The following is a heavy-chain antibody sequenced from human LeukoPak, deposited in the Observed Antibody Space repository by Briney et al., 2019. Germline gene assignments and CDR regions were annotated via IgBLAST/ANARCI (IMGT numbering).Heavy chain of an antibody. D-gene: IGHD1-20*01. Sequence: PGGSLTLSCAASGFTFSNYWMYWVRQVPGKGLVWVSRINGDGRNTNYADSVRGRFTVSRDNAKNTLYLQMNSLRAEDTATYYCVTYNWQYEADYWGQGTLVTVSS. CDR3: VTYNWQYEADY. CDR1: GFTFSNYW. V-gene: IGHV3-74*01. J-gene: IGHJ4*02. CDR2: INGDGRNT.